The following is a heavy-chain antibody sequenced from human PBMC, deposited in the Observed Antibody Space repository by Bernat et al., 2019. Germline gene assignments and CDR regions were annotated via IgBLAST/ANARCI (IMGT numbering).Heavy chain of an antibody. CDR3: AIAKVGVTRYY. J-gene: IGHJ4*02. D-gene: IGHD4-23*01. CDR1: GGSFSGYY. Sequence: QVQLQQWGAGLLKSSETLSLTCAVYGGSFSGYYWSWIRQPPGKGLEWIGEINHSGSTNYNPSLKSRVTISVDTSKNQFSLKLSSVTAADTAVYYCAIAKVGVTRYYWGQGTLVTVSS. V-gene: IGHV4-34*01. CDR2: INHSGST.